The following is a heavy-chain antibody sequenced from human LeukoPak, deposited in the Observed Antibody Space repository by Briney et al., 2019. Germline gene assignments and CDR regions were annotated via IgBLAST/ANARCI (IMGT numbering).Heavy chain of an antibody. Sequence: ASVKVSCKASGYTFTSYDINWLRQANGQGLEWMGWINPKCGKTSYAQKFQGRVTMTSNTSISTAYMELSSLRSEDTAVYYCARSISQLRYFDWLPHRYYYYYMDVWGKGTTVTISS. J-gene: IGHJ6*03. CDR3: ARSISQLRYFDWLPHRYYYYYMDV. V-gene: IGHV1-8*01. CDR1: GYTFTSYD. D-gene: IGHD3-9*01. CDR2: INPKCGKT.